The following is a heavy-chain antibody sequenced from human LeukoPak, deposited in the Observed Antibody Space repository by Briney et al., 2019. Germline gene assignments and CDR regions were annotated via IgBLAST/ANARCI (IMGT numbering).Heavy chain of an antibody. D-gene: IGHD6-13*01. CDR3: ARLYSSSLGRVFDY. J-gene: IGHJ4*02. CDR1: GGSISSYY. CDR2: IYNSGST. Sequence: PSEILSLTCTVSGGSISSYYWSWIRQPPGKGLEWIGYIYNSGSTNYNPSLKSRVTISVDTSKNQFSLKLSSVTAADTAVYYCARLYSSSLGRVFDYWGQGTLVTVSS. V-gene: IGHV4-59*01.